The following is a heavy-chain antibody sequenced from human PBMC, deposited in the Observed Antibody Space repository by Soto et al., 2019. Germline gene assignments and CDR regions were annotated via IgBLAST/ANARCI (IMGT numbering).Heavy chain of an antibody. CDR2: ISSSSSYI. V-gene: IGHV3-21*01. CDR1: GFTFSSYS. CDR3: ARVPVLMVYALDY. Sequence: GGSLRLSCASSGFTFSSYSMNCALQATGKGLEWVSSISSSSSYIYYADSVKGRFTISRDNAKNSLYLQMNSLRAEDTAVYYSARVPVLMVYALDYWGQGTLVTVSS. D-gene: IGHD2-8*01. J-gene: IGHJ4*02.